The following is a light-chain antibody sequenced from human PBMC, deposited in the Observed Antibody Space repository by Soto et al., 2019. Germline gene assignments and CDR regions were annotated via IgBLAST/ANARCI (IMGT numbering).Light chain of an antibody. Sequence: DIQMTQSPSSLAASVGDRVTMTCLASININRYVNWYQHKPGKSPTLLVYGTSTLQRGVPSRFSGGGSATDYTLTIDSVQPEDFATYFCQHTYSTPHNFGQGTKLHLK. CDR2: GTS. V-gene: IGKV1-39*01. CDR3: QHTYSTPHN. J-gene: IGKJ2*01. CDR1: ININRY.